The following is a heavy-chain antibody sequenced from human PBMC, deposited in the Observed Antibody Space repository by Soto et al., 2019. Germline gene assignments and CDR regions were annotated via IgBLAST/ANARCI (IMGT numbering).Heavy chain of an antibody. CDR3: ASLYYDFWSGDSPCDY. J-gene: IGHJ4*02. CDR2: IYYSGST. D-gene: IGHD3-3*01. V-gene: IGHV4-31*03. Sequence: SETLSLTCTVSGGSISIGGYYWSWIRQHPGKGLEWIGYIYYSGSTYYNPSLKSRVTISVDTSKNQFSLKLSSVTAADTAVYYCASLYYDFWSGDSPCDYWGQGTLVTVSS. CDR1: GGSISIGGYY.